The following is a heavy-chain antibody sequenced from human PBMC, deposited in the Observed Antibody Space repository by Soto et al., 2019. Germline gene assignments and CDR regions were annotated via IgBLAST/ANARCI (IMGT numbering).Heavy chain of an antibody. CDR3: AKYFCSGGSCYFDY. V-gene: IGHV4-30-2*01. CDR2: IYHSGST. J-gene: IGHJ4*02. Sequence: LSLTCAVSGGSISSGGYSWSWIRQPPGKGLEWIGYIYHSGSTYYNPSLKSRVTISVDRSKNQFSLKLSSVTAADTAVYYCAKYFCSGGSCYFDYWGQGTLVTVSS. D-gene: IGHD2-15*01. CDR1: GGSISSGGYS.